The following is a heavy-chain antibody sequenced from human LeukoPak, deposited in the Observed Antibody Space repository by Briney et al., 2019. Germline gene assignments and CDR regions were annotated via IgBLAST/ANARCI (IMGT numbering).Heavy chain of an antibody. D-gene: IGHD3-3*01. CDR3: ARDSRLFSYYDFWSGYPNWFDP. Sequence: SETLSLTCTVSGGSISSYYWSWIRQPPGKGLEWIGSIYYSGSTYYNPSLKSRVTISVDTSKNQFSLKLSSVTAADTAVYYCARDSRLFSYYDFWSGYPNWFDPWGQGTLVTVSS. CDR1: GGSISSYY. J-gene: IGHJ5*02. CDR2: IYYSGST. V-gene: IGHV4-39*02.